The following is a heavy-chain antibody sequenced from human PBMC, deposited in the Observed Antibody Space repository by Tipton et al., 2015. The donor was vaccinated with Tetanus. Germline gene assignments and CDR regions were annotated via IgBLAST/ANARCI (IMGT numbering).Heavy chain of an antibody. J-gene: IGHJ5*02. Sequence: TLSLTCSVSGGSISSGGYYWTWIRQHPGKGLEWIGYTYYSGSTYYNPSLQSRVTISVDTSKNQFSLRLKSVTPADTAMYYCARDHRLSASYAGWFDPWGQGTLVTVSS. CDR2: TYYSGST. CDR1: GGSISSGGYY. D-gene: IGHD2-8*01. V-gene: IGHV4-31*03. CDR3: ARDHRLSASYAGWFDP.